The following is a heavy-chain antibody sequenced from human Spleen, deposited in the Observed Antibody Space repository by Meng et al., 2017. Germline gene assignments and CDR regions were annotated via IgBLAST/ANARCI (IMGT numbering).Heavy chain of an antibody. D-gene: IGHD6-13*01. Sequence: GESLKISGAASGFICSSNDMTWVRQAPGKGLEWVSSISSSSSYIYYADSVKGRFTISRDNAKNSLYLQMNSLRAEDTAVYYCARDIQQLVSPHYYYGMDVWGQGTTVTVSS. CDR1: GFICSSND. J-gene: IGHJ6*02. CDR3: ARDIQQLVSPHYYYGMDV. V-gene: IGHV3-21*01. CDR2: ISSSSSYI.